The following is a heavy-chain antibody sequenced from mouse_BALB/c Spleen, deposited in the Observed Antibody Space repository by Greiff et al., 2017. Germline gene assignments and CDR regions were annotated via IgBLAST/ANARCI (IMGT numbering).Heavy chain of an antibody. D-gene: IGHD1-1*01. CDR2: INPDSSTI. V-gene: IGHV4-1*02. CDR1: GFDFSRYW. J-gene: IGHJ2*01. CDR3: ARGYYYGSSFPFDY. Sequence: EVMLVESGGGLVQPGGSLKLSCAASGFDFSRYWMSWVRQAPGKGLEWIGEINPDSSTINYTPSLKDKFIISRDNAKNTLYLQMSKVRSEDTALYYCARGYYYGSSFPFDYWGQGTTLTVSS.